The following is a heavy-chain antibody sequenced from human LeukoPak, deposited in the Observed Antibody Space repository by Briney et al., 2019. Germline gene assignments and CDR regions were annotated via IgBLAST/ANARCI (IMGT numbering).Heavy chain of an antibody. CDR3: ARVGYCGGDCYSGDYYYYMDV. V-gene: IGHV4-34*01. Sequence: SETLSLTCAVYGGSFSGYYWSWIRQPPGKGLEWIGEINHSGSTNYNPSLKSRVTISVDTSKNQFSLKLSSVTAADTAVYYRARVGYCGGDCYSGDYYYYMDVWGKGTTVTVSS. CDR2: INHSGST. D-gene: IGHD2-21*02. J-gene: IGHJ6*03. CDR1: GGSFSGYY.